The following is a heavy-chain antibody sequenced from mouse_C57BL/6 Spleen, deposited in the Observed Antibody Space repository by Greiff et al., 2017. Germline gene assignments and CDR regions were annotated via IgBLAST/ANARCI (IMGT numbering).Heavy chain of an antibody. J-gene: IGHJ3*01. CDR2: INPSTGGT. Sequence: VQLQQSGPELVKPGASVKLSCKASGYSFTGYCMNWVKQSPEKSLEWIGEINPSTGGTTYNQKFKAKATLTVDKSSSTAYMQLRSLTSEDSAVYYCASRLYGSPSWFAYWGQGTLVTVSA. D-gene: IGHD1-1*01. CDR1: GYSFTGYC. V-gene: IGHV1-42*01. CDR3: ASRLYGSPSWFAY.